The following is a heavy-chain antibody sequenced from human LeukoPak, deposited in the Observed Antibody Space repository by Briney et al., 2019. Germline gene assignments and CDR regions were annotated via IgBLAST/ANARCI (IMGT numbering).Heavy chain of an antibody. Sequence: GASVTVSCTSSGYTFTVYYMHWVREAPGQGLGRMGWINPNSGGTNYSQKFQGRVTMTRDTSISTAYMELSRLRSDDTAVYYCARIAVAGTEGNYYYYGMDVWGQGTTVTVSS. CDR2: INPNSGGT. D-gene: IGHD6-19*01. V-gene: IGHV1-2*02. CDR3: ARIAVAGTEGNYYYYGMDV. J-gene: IGHJ6*02. CDR1: GYTFTVYY.